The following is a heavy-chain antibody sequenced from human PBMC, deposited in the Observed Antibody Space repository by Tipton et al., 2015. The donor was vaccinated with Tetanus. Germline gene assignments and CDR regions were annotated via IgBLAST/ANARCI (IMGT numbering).Heavy chain of an antibody. CDR2: IYYSGST. V-gene: IGHV4-39*01. Sequence: TLSLTCTVSGSSITSTTHYWGWIRQAPGKGLEWIGIIYYSGSTYYNASLRSRVTISVDTSKNQFSLQLRSVTAADTAVYYCARHLTYTYTSRYFDYWGLGTLVTVSS. CDR3: ARHLTYTYTSRYFDY. D-gene: IGHD5-18*01. CDR1: GSSITSTTHY. J-gene: IGHJ4*02.